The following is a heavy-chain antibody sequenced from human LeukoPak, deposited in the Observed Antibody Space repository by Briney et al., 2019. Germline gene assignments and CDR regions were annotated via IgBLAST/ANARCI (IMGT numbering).Heavy chain of an antibody. J-gene: IGHJ4*02. D-gene: IGHD1-26*01. V-gene: IGHV3-66*01. CDR3: ARGSGSYYWFDY. Sequence: GGSLRLSCAASGFAVSTNYMSWVRQAPGKGLEWVSVIYSGGSTYYADSVKGRFTISRDISKNTLYLQMNSLRAEDTAVYYCARGSGSYYWFDYWGQGTLVTVSS. CDR1: GFAVSTNY. CDR2: IYSGGST.